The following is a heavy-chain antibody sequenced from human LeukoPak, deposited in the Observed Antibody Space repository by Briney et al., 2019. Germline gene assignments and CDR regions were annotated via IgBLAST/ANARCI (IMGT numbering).Heavy chain of an antibody. CDR3: ARAFSSSWFMVAGDYFDY. J-gene: IGHJ4*02. CDR1: GGTFSSYA. CDR2: IIPIFGTA. D-gene: IGHD6-13*01. Sequence: SVKVSCKASGGTFSSYAISWVRQAPGQGLEWMGGIIPIFGTANYAQKFQGRVTITADESTSTAYMELSSLRSEDTAVYYCARAFSSSWFMVAGDYFDYWGQGTLVTVSS. V-gene: IGHV1-69*13.